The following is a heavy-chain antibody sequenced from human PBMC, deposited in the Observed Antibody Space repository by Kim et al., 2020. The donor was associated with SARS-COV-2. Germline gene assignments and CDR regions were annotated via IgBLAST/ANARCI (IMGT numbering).Heavy chain of an antibody. J-gene: IGHJ6*03. CDR1: GGSFSGYY. D-gene: IGHD3-10*01. CDR3: ARMREGNYYYYYYMDV. CDR2: INHSGST. V-gene: IGHV4-34*01. Sequence: SETLSLTCAVYGGSFSGYYWSWIRQPPGKGLEWIGEINHSGSTNYNPSLKSRVTISVDTSKNQFSLKLSSVTAADTAVYYCARMREGNYYYYYYMDVWGKGTTVTVSS.